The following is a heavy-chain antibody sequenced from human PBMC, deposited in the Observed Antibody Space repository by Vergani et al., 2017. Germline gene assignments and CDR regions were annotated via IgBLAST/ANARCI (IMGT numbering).Heavy chain of an antibody. CDR2: ISGSGGVS. Sequence: QVHLVESGGGLVKPGGSMRLSCAVSGFTFSNYYMSWVRQAPGTGLEWVAYISGSGGVSQYTDSVKGRFTISRDNAKQSMSLQMNRLRSEDTAVYYCTRGLGIYDPPYFDSWGLGTLVAVSS. CDR1: GFTFSNYY. CDR3: TRGLGIYDPPYFDS. J-gene: IGHJ4*02. V-gene: IGHV3-11*04. D-gene: IGHD2/OR15-2a*01.